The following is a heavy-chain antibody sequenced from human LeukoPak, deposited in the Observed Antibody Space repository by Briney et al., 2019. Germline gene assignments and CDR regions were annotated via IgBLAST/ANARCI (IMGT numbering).Heavy chain of an antibody. V-gene: IGHV3-11*05. J-gene: IGHJ4*02. CDR2: ISGSSSYT. Sequence: GGSLRLSCAASGFMFSDYYMNWIRQAPGKGLEWVSYISGSSSYTNYADSVKGRFTISRDNAKNSLYLQMNSLRAEDTAVYYCARGARYSGSYYDYWGQGTLVTVSS. D-gene: IGHD1-26*01. CDR3: ARGARYSGSYYDY. CDR1: GFMFSDYY.